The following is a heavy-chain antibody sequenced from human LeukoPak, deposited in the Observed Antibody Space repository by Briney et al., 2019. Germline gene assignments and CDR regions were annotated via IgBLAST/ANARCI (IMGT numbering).Heavy chain of an antibody. CDR3: ARDLTPMVRGVISAY. Sequence: GGSLRLSCAASGFTFNTYTMNWVRQAPGKGLEWVSYISGSSGIIDYADSVRGRFTISRDNAKNSLYLQMNSLRAEDTAVYYCARDLTPMVRGVISAYWGQGTLVTVSS. J-gene: IGHJ4*02. CDR1: GFTFNTYT. CDR2: ISGSSGII. V-gene: IGHV3-48*01. D-gene: IGHD3-10*01.